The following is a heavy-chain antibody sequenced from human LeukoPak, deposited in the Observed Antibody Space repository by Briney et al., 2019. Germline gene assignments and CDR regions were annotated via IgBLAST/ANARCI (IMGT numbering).Heavy chain of an antibody. CDR1: GYTFATYG. CDR3: ARRRYYDSTYYYYYMDV. Sequence: ASVKVSCKASGYTFATYGITWVRQAPGQGLEWMGWISGSSGDTEYAQKIQGRVTMTTDTSTSTAYMELRSLRSDDTAVYYCARRRYYDSTYYYYYMDVWGKGTTVTVSS. V-gene: IGHV1-18*01. J-gene: IGHJ6*03. D-gene: IGHD3-3*01. CDR2: ISGSSGDT.